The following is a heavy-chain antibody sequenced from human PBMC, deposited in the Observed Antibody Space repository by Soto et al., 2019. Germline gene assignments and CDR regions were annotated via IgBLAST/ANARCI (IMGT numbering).Heavy chain of an antibody. V-gene: IGHV4-39*01. CDR2: IYYSGST. J-gene: IGHJ6*02. Sequence: PSETLSLTCTVSGGSISSSSYYWGWIRQPPGKGLEWIGSIYYSGSTYYNPSLKSRVTISVDTSKNQFSLKLSSVTAADTAVYYCARCLYEYYYSYYGMDVWGQGPTVT. CDR3: ARCLYEYYYSYYGMDV. CDR1: GGSISSSSYY. D-gene: IGHD3-22*01.